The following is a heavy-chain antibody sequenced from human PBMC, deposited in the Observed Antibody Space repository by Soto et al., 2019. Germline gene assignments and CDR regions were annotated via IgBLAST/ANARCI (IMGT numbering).Heavy chain of an antibody. Sequence: QVQLVQSGAEVKKPWSSVKVSCKASGGTFSSYAISWVRQAPGQGLEWMGGIIPIFGTANYAQKFQGRVTITADESKSTAYMELSSLRSEDTAVYYCARVTDCISTSFYADSLRGWFDPWGQGTLVTGSS. J-gene: IGHJ5*02. D-gene: IGHD2-2*01. CDR3: ARVTDCISTSFYADSLRGWFDP. CDR2: IIPIFGTA. V-gene: IGHV1-69*12. CDR1: GGTFSSYA.